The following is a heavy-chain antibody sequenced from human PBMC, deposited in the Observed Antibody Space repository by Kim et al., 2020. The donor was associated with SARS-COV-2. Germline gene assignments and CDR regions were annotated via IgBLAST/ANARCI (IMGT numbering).Heavy chain of an antibody. J-gene: IGHJ6*02. V-gene: IGHV4-59*01. Sequence: YNPSLKSRVTIQVDTSKNQFSLKLSSVTAADTAVYYCARAVAYYYYGMDVWGQGTTVTVSS. D-gene: IGHD2-21*01. CDR3: ARAVAYYYYGMDV.